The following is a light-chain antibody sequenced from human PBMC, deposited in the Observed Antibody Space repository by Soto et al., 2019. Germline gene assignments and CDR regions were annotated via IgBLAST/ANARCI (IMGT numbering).Light chain of an antibody. CDR3: QQYNNWPPTWT. V-gene: IGKV3-15*01. Sequence: EILMTQSPATLSVSPGDRATLSCRASQSISANLAWYQQKPGQAPMLLIYAVSTRAPGIPARFSGSGSGTEFTLTINSLQSEDFAVYYCQQYNNWPPTWTFGQGTKVEI. CDR1: QSISAN. CDR2: AVS. J-gene: IGKJ1*01.